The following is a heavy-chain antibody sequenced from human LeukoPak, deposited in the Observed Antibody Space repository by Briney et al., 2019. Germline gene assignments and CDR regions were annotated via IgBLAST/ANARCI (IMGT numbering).Heavy chain of an antibody. J-gene: IGHJ3*01. Sequence: PGGSLRLSCAASGFTFSNYAMSWVRQAPGKGLEWVSAISGSGGSTYYADSVKGRFTISRDNSKNTLYLQVNSLRAEDTAVYYCAKDLDAYQSAFDVWGQGTMVTVSS. V-gene: IGHV3-23*01. CDR1: GFTFSNYA. CDR2: ISGSGGST. CDR3: AKDLDAYQSAFDV. D-gene: IGHD2-2*01.